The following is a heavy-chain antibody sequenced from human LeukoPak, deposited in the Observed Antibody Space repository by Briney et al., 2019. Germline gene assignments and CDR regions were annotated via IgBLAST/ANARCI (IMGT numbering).Heavy chain of an antibody. Sequence: SVKVSCKASGGTFSSFAISWVRQAPGQGLEWMGGIIPIFGTANYAQKFQGRVTITADKSTSTAYMELSSLRSEDTAVYYCARVGSGWSLGFDYWGQGTLVTVSS. J-gene: IGHJ4*02. CDR3: ARVGSGWSLGFDY. CDR2: IIPIFGTA. CDR1: GGTFSSFA. D-gene: IGHD6-19*01. V-gene: IGHV1-69*06.